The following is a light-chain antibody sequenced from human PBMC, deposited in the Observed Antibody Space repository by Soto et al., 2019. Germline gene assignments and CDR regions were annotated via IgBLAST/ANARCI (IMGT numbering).Light chain of an antibody. J-gene: IGKJ5*01. CDR3: QQYGSSLIT. V-gene: IGKV3-20*01. CDR1: QSVSSNY. CDR2: GAS. Sequence: EIVTTQAPGSLSLSPGERATLSCRASQSVSSNYLAWYQQKPGQAPRLLIYGASTRATGIPDRFSGSGSGTDFTLTISRLEPEDFAVYYCQQYGSSLITFGQGTRLENK.